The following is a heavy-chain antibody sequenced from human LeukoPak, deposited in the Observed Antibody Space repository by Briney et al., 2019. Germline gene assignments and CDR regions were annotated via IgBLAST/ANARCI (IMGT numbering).Heavy chain of an antibody. Sequence: SETLSLTCTVSGDSISSSSYYWGWIRQPPGKGLEWIGSFYYSGSTYYNPSLKSRVTISVDTSKNQFSLKLSSVTAADTAVYYCARAAYYYDSSGYSYYFDYWGQGALVTVSS. CDR2: FYYSGST. CDR1: GDSISSSSYY. CDR3: ARAAYYYDSSGYSYYFDY. V-gene: IGHV4-39*07. J-gene: IGHJ4*02. D-gene: IGHD3-22*01.